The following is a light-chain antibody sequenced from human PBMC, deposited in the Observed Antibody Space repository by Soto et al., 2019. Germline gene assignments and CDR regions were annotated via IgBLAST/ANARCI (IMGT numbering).Light chain of an antibody. CDR1: QSLVSSDGIAY. J-gene: IGKJ5*01. CDR3: KQGTHWKIT. CDR2: KGS. Sequence: VAMSQSPLSLPVTLGQPASISFRSNQSLVSSDGIAYCSRFKPGPGRSPRSLIYKGSNRDSGVTARFSGSGSGTDLAMKIRRVEAEDVEVYHCKQGTHWKITFGQGTRLEIK. V-gene: IGKV2-30*01.